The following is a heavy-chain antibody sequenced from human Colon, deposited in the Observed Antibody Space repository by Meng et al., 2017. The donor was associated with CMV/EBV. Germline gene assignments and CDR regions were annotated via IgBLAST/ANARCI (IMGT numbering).Heavy chain of an antibody. D-gene: IGHD1-26*01. V-gene: IGHV3-48*03. J-gene: IGHJ5*02. Sequence: GESLKISCAASGFTFSSYEMNWVRQAPGKGLEWVSYISSSGSTIYYADSVKGRFTISRDNAKNSLYLQMNSLREDDTAVYYCARDQSGSYLAANWFDPWGQGTLVTVSS. CDR3: ARDQSGSYLAANWFDP. CDR2: ISSSGSTI. CDR1: GFTFSSYE.